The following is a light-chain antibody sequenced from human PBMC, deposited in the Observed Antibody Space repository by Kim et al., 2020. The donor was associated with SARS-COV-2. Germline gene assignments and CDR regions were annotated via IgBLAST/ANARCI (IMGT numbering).Light chain of an antibody. J-gene: IGKJ2*01. Sequence: DIQMTQSPSSLSASVGDRITITCRASQSIGSFVNWYQQKPGKAPKVLIYAESSLQSGVPSRFSGSGSGTDFTLTISTLQPEDFATYYCQQSYGTPYTFGLGTKLEI. CDR3: QQSYGTPYT. V-gene: IGKV1-39*01. CDR2: AES. CDR1: QSIGSF.